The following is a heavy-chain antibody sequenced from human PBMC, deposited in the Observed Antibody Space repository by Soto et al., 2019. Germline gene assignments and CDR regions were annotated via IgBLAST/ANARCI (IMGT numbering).Heavy chain of an antibody. CDR2: IYKSATT. V-gene: IGHV4-30-4*01. D-gene: IGHD7-27*01. Sequence: SETLSLTCSVSGDSISNLDYFWAWIRQPPGQALEYIGYIYKSATTYYNPSFESRVAISVDTSKSRFSLNVTSVTAADTAVYFCARGRYCLTGRCFPNWFDSWGQGALVTVSS. J-gene: IGHJ5*01. CDR1: GDSISNLDYF. CDR3: ARGRYCLTGRCFPNWFDS.